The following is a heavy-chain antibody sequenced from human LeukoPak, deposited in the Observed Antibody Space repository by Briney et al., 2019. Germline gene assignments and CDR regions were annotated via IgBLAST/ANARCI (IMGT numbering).Heavy chain of an antibody. V-gene: IGHV3-7*03. CDR1: GSTFSSYW. Sequence: GGSLRLSCAVSGSTFSSYWMSWVRQAPGKGLEWVANIKQDGSEKYYVDSVKGRFTISRDKAKNSLYLQMNSLRAEDTAVYYCARVRGPYSSGWYYFDYWGQGTLVIVSS. CDR2: IKQDGSEK. J-gene: IGHJ4*02. D-gene: IGHD6-19*01. CDR3: ARVRGPYSSGWYYFDY.